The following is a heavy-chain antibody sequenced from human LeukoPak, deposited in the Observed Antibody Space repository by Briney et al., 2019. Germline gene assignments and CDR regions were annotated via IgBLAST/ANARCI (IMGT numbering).Heavy chain of an antibody. Sequence: SETLSLTCTVSDGSISSDNPYWPWIRQPAGKGLEWIGRVHSSGGTDFNPSLRSRVSISLDTSKSQFSLKLSSVTAADTAVYYCARGYTYGHGAMFDYWGQGTLVTVSP. CDR3: ARGYTYGHGAMFDY. D-gene: IGHD5-18*01. CDR1: DGSISSDNPY. V-gene: IGHV4-61*02. J-gene: IGHJ4*02. CDR2: VHSSGGT.